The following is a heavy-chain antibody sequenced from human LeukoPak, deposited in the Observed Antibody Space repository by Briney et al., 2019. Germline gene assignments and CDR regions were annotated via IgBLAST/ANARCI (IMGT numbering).Heavy chain of an antibody. CDR1: GYTFTSYG. Sequence: GASVKVSCKASGYTFTSYGISWVRQAPGQGLEWMGWINPYNGNTNYAQKFQGRVTMTTDTSTSTAYMELRSLRSDDTAVYYCVREVYGSFDYWGQGTLVTVSS. J-gene: IGHJ4*02. D-gene: IGHD2/OR15-2a*01. V-gene: IGHV1-18*01. CDR2: INPYNGNT. CDR3: VREVYGSFDY.